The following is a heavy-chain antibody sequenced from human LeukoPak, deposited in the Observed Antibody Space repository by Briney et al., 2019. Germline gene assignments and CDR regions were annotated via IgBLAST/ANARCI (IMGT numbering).Heavy chain of an antibody. CDR1: GFDFSSNW. D-gene: IGHD3-3*01. J-gene: IGHJ4*02. V-gene: IGHV3-74*01. CDR3: AKDHYWSIDY. CDR2: IKGDGISA. Sequence: PGGYLRLSCAASGFDFSSNWMQWVRHAPGQGLVWVSRIKGDGISANYADSVKGRFTISRDIAKNTLYLQMNSLRAEDTGVYYCAKDHYWSIDYWGRGTLVTVSS.